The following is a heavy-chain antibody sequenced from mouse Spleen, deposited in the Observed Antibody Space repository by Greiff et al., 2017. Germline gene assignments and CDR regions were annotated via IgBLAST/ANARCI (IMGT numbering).Heavy chain of an antibody. CDR3: ARHGYYRDYYAMDY. J-gene: IGHJ4*01. Sequence: QVQLQQSGPELVKPGASVKISCKASGYSFTSYYIHWVKQRPGQGLEWIGWIYPGSGNTKYNEKFKGKATLTADTSSSTAYMQLSSLTSEDSAVYYCARHGYYRDYYAMDYWGQGTSVTVSS. CDR1: GYSFTSYY. D-gene: IGHD2-3*01. V-gene: IGHV1-66*01. CDR2: IYPGSGNT.